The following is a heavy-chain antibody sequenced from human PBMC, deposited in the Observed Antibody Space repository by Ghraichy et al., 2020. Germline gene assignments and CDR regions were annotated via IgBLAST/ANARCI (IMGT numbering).Heavy chain of an antibody. CDR2: INHSGST. CDR3: AGGQSGRYDY. J-gene: IGHJ4*02. CDR1: GGSFSGYY. V-gene: IGHV4-34*01. Sequence: SETLSLTCAVYGGSFSGYYWSWIRQPPGKGLEWIGEINHSGSTNYNPSLKSRVTISVDTSKNQFSLKLSSVTAADTAVYYCAGGQSGRYDYWGQGTLVTVSS. D-gene: IGHD1-26*01.